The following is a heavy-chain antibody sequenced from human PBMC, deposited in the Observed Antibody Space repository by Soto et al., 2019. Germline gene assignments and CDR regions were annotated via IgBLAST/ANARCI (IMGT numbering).Heavy chain of an antibody. Sequence: ASVKVSCKASGYTFTSYAMHWVRQAPGQRLEWMGWINAGNGNTKYSQKFQGRVPITGDTSASTAYMELSSLRSEDTAVYYCARGEDIVVVVAANAVDAFDIWGQGTMVTVSS. V-gene: IGHV1-3*01. CDR3: ARGEDIVVVVAANAVDAFDI. D-gene: IGHD2-15*01. CDR2: INAGNGNT. CDR1: GYTFTSYA. J-gene: IGHJ3*02.